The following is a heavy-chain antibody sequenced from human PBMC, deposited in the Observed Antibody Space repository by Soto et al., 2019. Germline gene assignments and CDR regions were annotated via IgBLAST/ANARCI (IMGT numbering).Heavy chain of an antibody. D-gene: IGHD6-6*01. V-gene: IGHV1-46*01. Sequence: ASVKVSCKASGYTFTSYYMHWVRQAPGQGLEWMGIINPSSGSTTYAQKFQGRVTMTRDTSTSTVYMELSSLRSEDTAVYYCAREFGASSEYSSSPSSTYYHYGMDVWGQGTTVTVSS. CDR1: GYTFTSYY. CDR3: AREFGASSEYSSSPSSTYYHYGMDV. CDR2: INPSSGST. J-gene: IGHJ6*02.